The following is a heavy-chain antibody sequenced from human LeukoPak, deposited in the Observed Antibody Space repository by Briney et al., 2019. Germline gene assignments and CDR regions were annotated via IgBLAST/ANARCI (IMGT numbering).Heavy chain of an antibody. D-gene: IGHD4-17*01. Sequence: GGSLRLSCAASGFTFTGYWMHWVRQAPGKGLVWVSRINSDGSSTNYADSVRGRFTISRDNAKNTLYLQMNSLRAEDTAVYYCARGGTTVTTVLGYWGQGTLVTVSS. J-gene: IGHJ4*02. CDR1: GFTFTGYW. CDR3: ARGGTTVTTVLGY. V-gene: IGHV3-74*01. CDR2: INSDGSST.